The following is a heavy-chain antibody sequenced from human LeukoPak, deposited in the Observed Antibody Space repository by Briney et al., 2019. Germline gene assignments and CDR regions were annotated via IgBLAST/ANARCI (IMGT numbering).Heavy chain of an antibody. CDR2: ISYDGSNK. J-gene: IGHJ4*02. Sequence: GGSLRLSCAASGFTFSSYAMHWVRKAPGKGLEWVAVISYDGSNKYYADSVKGRFTISRDNSKNTLYLQMNSLRAEDTAVYYCARDKQWLAHFDYWGQGTLVTVSS. V-gene: IGHV3-30-3*01. D-gene: IGHD6-19*01. CDR1: GFTFSSYA. CDR3: ARDKQWLAHFDY.